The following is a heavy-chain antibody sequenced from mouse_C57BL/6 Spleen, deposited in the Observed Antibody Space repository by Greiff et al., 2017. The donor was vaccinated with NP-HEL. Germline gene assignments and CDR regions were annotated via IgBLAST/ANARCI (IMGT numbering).Heavy chain of an antibody. Sequence: VQLQQSGAELVRPGTSVKVSCKASGYAFTNYLIEWVKQRPGQGLEWIGVINPGSGGTNYNEKFKGKATLTADKSSSTAYMQLSSLTSEDSAVYLCARGAVTRVFDYWGQGTTLTVSS. CDR1: GYAFTNYL. CDR2: INPGSGGT. J-gene: IGHJ2*01. V-gene: IGHV1-54*01. CDR3: ARGAVTRVFDY. D-gene: IGHD2-5*01.